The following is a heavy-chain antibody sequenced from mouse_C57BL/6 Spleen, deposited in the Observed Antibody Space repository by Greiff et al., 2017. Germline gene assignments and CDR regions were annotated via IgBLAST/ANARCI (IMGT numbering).Heavy chain of an antibody. CDR3: ARGGYDEAWFAY. D-gene: IGHD2-2*01. Sequence: QVQLQQSGPELVKPGASVKISCKASGYAFSSSWMNWVKQRPGKGLEWIGRIYPGDGDTNYNGKFKGKATLTADNSSSTAYMQLSSLTSEDSAVYFCARGGYDEAWFAYWGQGTLVTVSA. CDR1: GYAFSSSW. CDR2: IYPGDGDT. V-gene: IGHV1-82*01. J-gene: IGHJ3*01.